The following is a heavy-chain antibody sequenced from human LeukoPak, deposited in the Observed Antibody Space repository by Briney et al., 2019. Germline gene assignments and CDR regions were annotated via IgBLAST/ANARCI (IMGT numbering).Heavy chain of an antibody. D-gene: IGHD2-2*01. Sequence: PSETPSLTCTVSGGSISSSSYYWGWIRQPPGKGLEWIGSVYYSGISYYNPSLRSRVTISVDSSKDQFSLKLNSVTAADTAVYYCASDSCSTSSCRKKFDYWGQGTLVTVSS. CDR3: ASDSCSTSSCRKKFDY. V-gene: IGHV4-39*07. CDR1: GGSISSSSYY. J-gene: IGHJ4*02. CDR2: VYYSGIS.